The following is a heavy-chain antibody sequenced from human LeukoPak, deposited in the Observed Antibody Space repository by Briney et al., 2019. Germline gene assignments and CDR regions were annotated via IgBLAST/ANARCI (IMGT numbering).Heavy chain of an antibody. V-gene: IGHV1-18*01. CDR3: ARDNIVVVPAAIIHYYYYMDV. J-gene: IGHJ6*03. D-gene: IGHD2-2*01. CDR1: GYTFTSYG. CDR2: ISAYNGNT. Sequence: VASVKVSCKASGYTFTSYGISWVRQAPGQGLEWMGWISAYNGNTNYAQKLQGRVTMTTDTSTSTAYMELRSLRSDDTAVYYCARDNIVVVPAAIIHYYYYMDVRGKGTTVTVSS.